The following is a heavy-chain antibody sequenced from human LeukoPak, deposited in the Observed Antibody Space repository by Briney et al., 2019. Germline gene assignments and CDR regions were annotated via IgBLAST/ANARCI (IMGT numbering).Heavy chain of an antibody. Sequence: GGSLRLSCAVSGFTFNIYAMSWVRQAPGKGLEWVSLISANGGSTYYADAVKGRFTISRDNSENTMYLQMNSLRAEDTAIYYCAKDLYSSSNDYWGQGTLVTVYS. CDR1: GFTFNIYA. CDR2: ISANGGST. V-gene: IGHV3-23*01. CDR3: AKDLYSSSNDY. J-gene: IGHJ4*02. D-gene: IGHD6-13*01.